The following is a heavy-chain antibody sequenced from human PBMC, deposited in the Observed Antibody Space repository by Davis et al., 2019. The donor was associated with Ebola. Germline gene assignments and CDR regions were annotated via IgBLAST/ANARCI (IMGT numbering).Heavy chain of an antibody. J-gene: IGHJ4*02. D-gene: IGHD6-19*01. Sequence: ASVKVSCKASGYTFTSYGITWVRQAPGQRLEWMGWINAGNGNTKYSQKFQGRVTITRDTSASTAYMELSSLRSEDTAVYYCARVGGWYPYFDYWGQGTLVTVSS. CDR3: ARVGGWYPYFDY. CDR2: INAGNGNT. V-gene: IGHV1-3*01. CDR1: GYTFTSYG.